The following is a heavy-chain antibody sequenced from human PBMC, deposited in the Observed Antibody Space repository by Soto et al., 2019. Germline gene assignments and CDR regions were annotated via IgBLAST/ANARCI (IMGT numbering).Heavy chain of an antibody. J-gene: IGHJ4*02. CDR3: ARWGSNGYCSSTSCLHFDY. CDR2: IYYSGST. Sequence: SETLSLTCTVSGGSISSYYWSWIRQPPGKGLEWIGYIYYSGSTNYNPSLKSRVTISVDTSKNQFSLKLSSVTAADTAVYYCARWGSNGYCSSTSCLHFDYWGQGTLVTVS. V-gene: IGHV4-59*01. CDR1: GGSISSYY. D-gene: IGHD2-2*01.